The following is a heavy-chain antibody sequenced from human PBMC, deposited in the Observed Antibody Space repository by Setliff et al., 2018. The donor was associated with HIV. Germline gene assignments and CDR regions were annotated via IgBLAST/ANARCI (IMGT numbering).Heavy chain of an antibody. CDR1: GYTFTSYG. D-gene: IGHD2-2*01. CDR2: ISAYNGNT. V-gene: IGHV1-18*01. Sequence: ASVKVSCKASGYTFTSYGISSVRQAPGQGLEWMGWISAYNGNTNYAQKLQGRVTMTTDTSTSTAYMELRSLRSDDTAVYYCARGPPIVVVPAALLTFDYWGQGTLVTVSS. CDR3: ARGPPIVVVPAALLTFDY. J-gene: IGHJ4*02.